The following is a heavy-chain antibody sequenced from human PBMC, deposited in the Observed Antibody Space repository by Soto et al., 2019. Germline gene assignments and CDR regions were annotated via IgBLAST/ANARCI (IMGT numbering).Heavy chain of an antibody. Sequence: QVQLVESGGGVVQPGRSLRLSCAASGFTFRNYGMHWVRQAPGKGLEWMAVIWDDGSNKDYADSVKGRFTISRDNSKNTLYLQMNSLRDEDTGVYYCARGRDGYNPDYWGQGTLVTVSS. D-gene: IGHD5-12*01. CDR3: ARGRDGYNPDY. J-gene: IGHJ4*02. V-gene: IGHV3-33*01. CDR1: GFTFRNYG. CDR2: IWDDGSNK.